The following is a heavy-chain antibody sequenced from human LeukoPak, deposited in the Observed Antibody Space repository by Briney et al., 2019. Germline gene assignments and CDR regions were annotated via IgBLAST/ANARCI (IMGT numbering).Heavy chain of an antibody. J-gene: IGHJ4*02. CDR3: ARDDLKYDFWSGYYPKFYDY. CDR1: GFTFSSYA. CDR2: IKQDGSEK. Sequence: GGSLRLSCAASGFTFSSYAMHWVRQAPGKGLEWVANIKQDGSEKYYVDSVKGRFTISRDNAKNSLYLQMNSLRAEDTAVYYCARDDLKYDFWSGYYPKFYDYWGQGTLVTVSS. V-gene: IGHV3-7*01. D-gene: IGHD3-3*01.